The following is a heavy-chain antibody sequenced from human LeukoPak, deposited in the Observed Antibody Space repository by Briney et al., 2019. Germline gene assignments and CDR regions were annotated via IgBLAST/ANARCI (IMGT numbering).Heavy chain of an antibody. J-gene: IGHJ4*02. Sequence: ASVKVSCKASGYTFTGYHMHWVRQAPGQGLEWMGWINPNSGGTNYAQKFQGRVTMTRDKSISTAYMELSSLRSDDTAVYYCARDRASEPGYSSGWPSDYWGQGTLVTVSS. CDR1: GYTFTGYH. V-gene: IGHV1-2*02. CDR3: ARDRASEPGYSSGWPSDY. CDR2: INPNSGGT. D-gene: IGHD6-19*01.